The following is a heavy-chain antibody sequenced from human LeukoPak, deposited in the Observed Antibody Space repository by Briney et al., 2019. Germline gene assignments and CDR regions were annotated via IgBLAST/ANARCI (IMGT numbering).Heavy chain of an antibody. CDR2: ISGSGGST. D-gene: IGHD2-2*01. Sequence: GGSLRLSCEASGFTFSSYAMSWVRQAPGKGLEWVSGISGSGGSTYYADSVKGRFTISRDNTKNTLYLQMNSLRAEDTAVYYCAKDRHAPGRYCSSTSCFPFDSWGQGTLVTVSS. CDR3: AKDRHAPGRYCSSTSCFPFDS. J-gene: IGHJ5*01. V-gene: IGHV3-23*01. CDR1: GFTFSSYA.